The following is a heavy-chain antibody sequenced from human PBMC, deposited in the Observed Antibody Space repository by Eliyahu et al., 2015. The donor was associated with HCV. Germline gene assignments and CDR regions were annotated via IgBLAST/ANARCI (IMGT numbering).Heavy chain of an antibody. D-gene: IGHD6-19*01. CDR3: ASGGGGIAVAGTGGWFDP. CDR2: IYYCDRA. V-gene: IGHV4-59*01. CDR1: GGSITTYY. Sequence: QVQLQESGPGLVKPSETLSLTCTVSGGSITTYYWSWIRQPPGKGLEWIGYIYYCDRANYNPSLKSRVTISVDTSKNQFSLKLSSVTAADTAVYYCASGGGGIAVAGTGGWFDPWGQGALVTVSS. J-gene: IGHJ5*02.